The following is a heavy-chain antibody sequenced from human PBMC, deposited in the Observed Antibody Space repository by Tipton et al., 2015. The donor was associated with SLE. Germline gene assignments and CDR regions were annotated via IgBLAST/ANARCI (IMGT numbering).Heavy chain of an antibody. CDR3: ARDPYCSGGYCYPGWFGS. CDR2: ISYDGSNK. D-gene: IGHD2-15*01. Sequence: SLRLSCAASGFTFSSYAMHWVRQAPGKGLEWVAVISYDGSNKYYADSVKGRFTISRDNAKNSLYLQLSSLRVDDTAVYYCARDPYCSGGYCYPGWFGSWGQGTLVTVSS. CDR1: GFTFSSYA. J-gene: IGHJ5*01. V-gene: IGHV3-30*04.